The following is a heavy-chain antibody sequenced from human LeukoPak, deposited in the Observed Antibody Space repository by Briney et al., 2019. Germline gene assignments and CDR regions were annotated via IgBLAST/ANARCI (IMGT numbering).Heavy chain of an antibody. CDR3: ARGFGGNSEC. CDR1: GFTLSTSW. Sequence: GSLRLSCAASGFTLSTSWMHWVRQAPGKGLEWVANIKQDGSEKYYADFVRGRFTISRDNAKNSLYLQMSSLRAEDTAVYYCARGFGGNSECWGQGTLVTVSS. V-gene: IGHV3-7*03. D-gene: IGHD4-23*01. J-gene: IGHJ4*02. CDR2: IKQDGSEK.